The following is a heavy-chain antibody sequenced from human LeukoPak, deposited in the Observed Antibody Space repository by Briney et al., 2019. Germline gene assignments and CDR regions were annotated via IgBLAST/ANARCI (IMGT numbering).Heavy chain of an antibody. J-gene: IGHJ3*02. Sequence: SVKVSCKASGVTFASYDFTFTSYALSWVRQAPGQGLEWMGGIIPIYGRANYPQKFQGRVTITADESTRTVTMQLSSLRSEDTAVYYCAGFFYDNSNDAFDIWGQGTVVTVS. V-gene: IGHV1-69*01. CDR2: IIPIYGRA. CDR1: GVTFASYDFTFTSYA. D-gene: IGHD3-22*01. CDR3: AGFFYDNSNDAFDI.